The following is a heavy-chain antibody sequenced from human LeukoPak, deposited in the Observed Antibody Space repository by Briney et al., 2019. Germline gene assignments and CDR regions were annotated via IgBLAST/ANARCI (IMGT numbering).Heavy chain of an antibody. J-gene: IGHJ3*02. CDR3: ARDSQWLDAFDI. V-gene: IGHV3-21*01. Sequence: AGGSPRLSCAASGFTFSSYSMNRVRQAPGKGLEWVSSISSSSSYIYYADSVKGRFTISRDNAKNSLYLQMNSLRAEDTAVYYCARDSQWLDAFDIWGQGTMVTVSS. CDR2: ISSSSSYI. CDR1: GFTFSSYS. D-gene: IGHD6-19*01.